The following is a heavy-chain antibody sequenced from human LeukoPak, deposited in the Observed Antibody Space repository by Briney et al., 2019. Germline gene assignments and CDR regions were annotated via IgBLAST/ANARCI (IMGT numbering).Heavy chain of an antibody. CDR1: GFAFNTYW. CDR3: ATTVTTYPDAFDI. Sequence: GGSLRLSCAASGFAFNTYWMQWVRQAPGKGLEWVSAISGSGCSTYYADFVKGRFTISRDNSKNTLYLQMNGLRAEDTAVYYCATTVTTYPDAFDIWGQGTMVTVSS. J-gene: IGHJ3*02. V-gene: IGHV3-23*01. D-gene: IGHD4-17*01. CDR2: ISGSGCST.